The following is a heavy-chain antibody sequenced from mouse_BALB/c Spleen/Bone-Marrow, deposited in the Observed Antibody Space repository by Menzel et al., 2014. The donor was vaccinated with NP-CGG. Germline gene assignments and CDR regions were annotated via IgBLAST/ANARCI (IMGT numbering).Heavy chain of an antibody. J-gene: IGHJ1*01. CDR3: AKYNYELYFDV. V-gene: IGHV14-3*02. CDR2: IDPANGNT. D-gene: IGHD1-3*01. CDR1: GFNIKDTY. Sequence: EVQLQQSGAELVKPGASVKLSCTASGFNIKDTYIHWVKQRPEQGLEWIGRIDPANGNTKYDPKFQGKATITADTSSDSAYLQLSSLTSEDTAVYYCAKYNYELYFDVWGAGTTVTVSS.